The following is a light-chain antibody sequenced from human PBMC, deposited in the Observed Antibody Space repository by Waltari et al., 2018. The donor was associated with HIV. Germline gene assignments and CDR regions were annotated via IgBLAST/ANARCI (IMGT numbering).Light chain of an antibody. Sequence: QPVLTQPPSASASLGASVTLTCTLSSGYRNYKVDCYQQSQGRGPRFVMRVGTGGIVGSKGDGIPDRFSVLGSGLNRYLTIKNIQEEDESDYHCGADLGSGSNFVYVFGTGTKVTVL. J-gene: IGLJ1*01. CDR3: GADLGSGSNFVYV. CDR2: VGTGGIVG. CDR1: SGYRNYK. V-gene: IGLV9-49*01.